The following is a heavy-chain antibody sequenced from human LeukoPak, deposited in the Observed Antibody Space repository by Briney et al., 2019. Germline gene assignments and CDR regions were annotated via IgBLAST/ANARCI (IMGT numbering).Heavy chain of an antibody. CDR1: GFTFSSYW. D-gene: IGHD3-10*01. Sequence: AGGSLRLSCAASGFTFSSYWMSWVRQAPGKGLEWVAFIRYDGSNKYYADSVKGRFTISRDNPKSTLHLQMNSLRSEDTAVYYCARAMVRGVLPYWGPGTLVTVSS. V-gene: IGHV3-30*02. CDR3: ARAMVRGVLPY. J-gene: IGHJ4*02. CDR2: IRYDGSNK.